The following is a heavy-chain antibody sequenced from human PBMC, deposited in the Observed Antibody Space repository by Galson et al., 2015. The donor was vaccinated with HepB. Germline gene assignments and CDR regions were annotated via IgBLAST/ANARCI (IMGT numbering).Heavy chain of an antibody. CDR3: ARGRQYYYDSSGYSTPHAEYFQH. D-gene: IGHD3-22*01. J-gene: IGHJ1*01. CDR1: GFTFSDYY. Sequence: SLRLSCAASGFTFSDYYMSWIRQAPGKGLEWVSYISSSGSTIYYADSVKGRFTISRDNAKNSLHLQMNSLRAEDTAVYYCARGRQYYYDSSGYSTPHAEYFQHWGQGTLVTVSS. V-gene: IGHV3-11*01. CDR2: ISSSGSTI.